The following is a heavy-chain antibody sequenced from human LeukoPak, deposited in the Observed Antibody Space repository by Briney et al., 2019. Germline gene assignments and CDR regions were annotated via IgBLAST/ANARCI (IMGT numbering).Heavy chain of an antibody. CDR2: ISGSGGST. D-gene: IGHD6-6*01. Sequence: PGGSLRLSCAASGFTFSSYAMSWVRQAPGKGLEWVSAISGSGGSTYYADSVKGRFTVPRDNSKNTLYLQMNSLRAEDTAVYYCAKEGSSSSAAPLDYWGQGTLVTVSS. J-gene: IGHJ4*02. CDR1: GFTFSSYA. V-gene: IGHV3-23*01. CDR3: AKEGSSSSAAPLDY.